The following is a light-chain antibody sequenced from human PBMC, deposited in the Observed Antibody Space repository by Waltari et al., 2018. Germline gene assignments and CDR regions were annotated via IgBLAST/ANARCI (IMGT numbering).Light chain of an antibody. CDR2: EVI. CDR3: CSYAGSHSWV. V-gene: IGLV2-11*01. CDR1: SSDVGRDNY. J-gene: IGLJ3*02. Sequence: QSALIQPRSVSGSPGQSVTISCTGSSSDVGRDNYVSWYQQHSGKAPKLIIYEVIERPSGVPDRFSGSKSGDTASLTISGLQAEDEADYYCCSYAGSHSWVFGGGTKLTVL.